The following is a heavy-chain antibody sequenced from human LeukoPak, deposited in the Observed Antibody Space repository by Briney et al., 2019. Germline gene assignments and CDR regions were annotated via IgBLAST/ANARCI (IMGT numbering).Heavy chain of an antibody. CDR2: ISFDGSNQ. J-gene: IGHJ4*02. D-gene: IGHD6-13*01. V-gene: IGHV3-30*04. Sequence: PGRSLRLSCAASGFTLISYAKHWVRQAPGKGLEWVAVISFDGSNQYYTDSVKGRFTISRDNSKNTVDLQMNSVRVEDTALYYCARGPYSSSWYDFWGQGTLVTVSS. CDR3: ARGPYSSSWYDF. CDR1: GFTLISYA.